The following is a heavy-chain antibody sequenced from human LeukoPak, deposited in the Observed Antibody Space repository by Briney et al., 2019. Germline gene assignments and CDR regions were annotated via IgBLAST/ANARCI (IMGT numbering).Heavy chain of an antibody. V-gene: IGHV1-2*02. CDR1: GYTFTDYY. CDR3: ARGLLSGSHSGAAY. J-gene: IGHJ4*02. Sequence: ASVKVSCKASGYTFTDYYMHWVRQAPGQGFEWMGWINPNSGGTNFAQKFQGRVTMTRDTSISTAYMELSGLRSDDTAMYYCARGLLSGSHSGAAYWGQGTLVTVSS. CDR2: INPNSGGT. D-gene: IGHD1-26*01.